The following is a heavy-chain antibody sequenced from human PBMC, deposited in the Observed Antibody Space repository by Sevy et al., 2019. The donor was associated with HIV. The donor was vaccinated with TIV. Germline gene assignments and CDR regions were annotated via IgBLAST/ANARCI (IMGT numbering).Heavy chain of an antibody. J-gene: IGHJ4*02. V-gene: IGHV3-30-3*01. CDR3: ARLFSCGGDCYYLDY. CDR2: ISHDGNYK. D-gene: IGHD2-21*02. CDR1: GFTFSNYA. Sequence: GGSLRLSCTASGFTFSNYAMHWVRQAPGKGLDWVAVISHDGNYKSCADSVKDRFSISRDNFKNTLHLQMNSLRVEDTAVYFCARLFSCGGDCYYLDYWGQGALVTVSS.